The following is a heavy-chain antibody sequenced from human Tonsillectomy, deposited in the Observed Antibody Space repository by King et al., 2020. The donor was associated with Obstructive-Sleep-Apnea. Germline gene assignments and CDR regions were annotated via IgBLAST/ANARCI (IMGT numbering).Heavy chain of an antibody. CDR1: GDSINSTSHY. CDR2: VYYSGST. V-gene: IGHV4-39*07. Sequence: LQLQESGPGLVKPSETLSLTCTVSGDSINSTSHYWGWIRQPPGKGLKWIGSVYYSGSTNYNPSLKSRVTISPDTSKNQISLKLNSVTAADTAVYFCAGVFSSGYFPVIDYWGQGTLVTVSS. D-gene: IGHD3-22*01. J-gene: IGHJ4*02. CDR3: AGVFSSGYFPVIDY.